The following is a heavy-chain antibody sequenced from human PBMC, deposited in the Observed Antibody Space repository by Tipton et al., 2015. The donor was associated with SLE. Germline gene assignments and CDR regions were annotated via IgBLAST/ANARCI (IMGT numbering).Heavy chain of an antibody. CDR1: GFTFANYA. CDR3: AKDLNRVATSPFDY. Sequence: SLRLSCAASGFTFANYAMSWVRQAPGKGLEWVSAISGSGDRTYYADSVKGHFTISRDNSKNPLYLQMNSLRVEDTAVYYCAKDLNRVATSPFDYWGQEPWSPSPQ. D-gene: IGHD5-12*01. V-gene: IGHV3-23*01. J-gene: IGHJ4*01. CDR2: ISGSGDRT.